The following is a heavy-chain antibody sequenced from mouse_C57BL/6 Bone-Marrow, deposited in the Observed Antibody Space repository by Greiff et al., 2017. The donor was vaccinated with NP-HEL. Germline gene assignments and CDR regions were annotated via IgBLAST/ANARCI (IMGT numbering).Heavy chain of an antibody. CDR2: ISDGGSYT. V-gene: IGHV5-4*03. D-gene: IGHD2-3*01. CDR3: ARPYDGYYVWFAY. CDR1: GFTFSSYA. Sequence: EVKLVESGGGLVKPGGSLKLSCAASGFTFSSYAMSWVRQTPEKRLEWVATISDGGSYTYYPDNVKGRFTISRDNAKNNLYLQMSHLKSEDTAMYYCARPYDGYYVWFAYWGQGTLVTVSA. J-gene: IGHJ3*01.